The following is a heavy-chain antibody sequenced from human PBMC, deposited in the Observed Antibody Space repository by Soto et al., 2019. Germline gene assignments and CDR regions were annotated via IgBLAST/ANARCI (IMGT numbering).Heavy chain of an antibody. D-gene: IGHD3-10*01. V-gene: IGHV3-30*18. CDR2: ISYDGSNT. Sequence: QVHLVESGGGVVQSGGSLRLSCAASGFTFSSNAMHWVRQAPDKGLEWMAFISYDGSNTYYADSVRGRFTISRENSKNTLFLEMNSLRPEDTADYYCAKDQSTGEIDYWGQGTLVTVSS. CDR3: AKDQSTGEIDY. CDR1: GFTFSSNA. J-gene: IGHJ4*02.